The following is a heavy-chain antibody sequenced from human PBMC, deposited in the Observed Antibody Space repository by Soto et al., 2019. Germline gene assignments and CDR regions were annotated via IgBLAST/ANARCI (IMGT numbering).Heavy chain of an antibody. D-gene: IGHD6-13*01. J-gene: IGHJ4*02. Sequence: PGESLKISCKGSGYRFTNYWIGWVRQMPGKGLEWMGIIYPGDSDTRYSPSFQGQVTISADKSINTAYLQWSSLKASDTAVYYCTTARWYTYFFDYWGQGTLVTVSS. CDR2: IYPGDSDT. CDR1: GYRFTNYW. V-gene: IGHV5-51*01. CDR3: TTARWYTYFFDY.